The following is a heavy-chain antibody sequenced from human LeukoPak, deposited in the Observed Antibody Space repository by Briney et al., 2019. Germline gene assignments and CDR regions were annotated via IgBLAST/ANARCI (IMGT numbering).Heavy chain of an antibody. CDR1: GGTFTNYA. V-gene: IGHV1-69*13. CDR2: IIPMYGRG. Sequence: VASVKVSCKASGGTFTNYAISWVRQAPGQGLEWMGGIIPMYGRGNYAQKFQGRVTITADESTSTVYMELRSLTSEDTAVYYCARSTNYYYYMDVWGKGTTVTVSS. CDR3: ARSTNYYYYMDV. J-gene: IGHJ6*03.